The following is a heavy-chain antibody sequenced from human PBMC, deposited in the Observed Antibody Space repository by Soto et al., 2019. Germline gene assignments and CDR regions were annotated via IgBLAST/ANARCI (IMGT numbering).Heavy chain of an antibody. D-gene: IGHD3-3*01. CDR3: ARDWGFWNCPYGMDV. Sequence: GASVKVSCKASGYVFTGYNMHWVRQGPGQGLEWMGIINPSGASTNYAQNFQGRVTMTRDTSTSTVYVEVSSLRSEDTAIYYCARDWGFWNCPYGMDVWGQGTTVTVSS. J-gene: IGHJ6*02. V-gene: IGHV1-46*01. CDR2: INPSGAST. CDR1: GYVFTGYN.